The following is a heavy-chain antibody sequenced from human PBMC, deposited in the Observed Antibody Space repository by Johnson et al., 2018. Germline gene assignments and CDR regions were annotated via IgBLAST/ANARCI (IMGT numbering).Heavy chain of an antibody. D-gene: IGHD5-18*01. CDR1: GFTFSSNG. Sequence: QVELVESGGGVVQPGRSLRLSCAASGFTFSSNGMHWVRQAPGKGLEWVALISYDGSNKYSADSVKGRFPISRDNSKNTLYLQMNSRRAEDTAVYSCATTYIYTYGPEGYYYYMDVWGKGTTVTVSS. J-gene: IGHJ6*03. CDR2: ISYDGSNK. V-gene: IGHV3-30*03. CDR3: ATTYIYTYGPEGYYYYMDV.